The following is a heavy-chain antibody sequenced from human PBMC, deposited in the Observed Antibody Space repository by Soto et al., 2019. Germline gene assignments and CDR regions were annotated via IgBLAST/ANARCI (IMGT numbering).Heavy chain of an antibody. CDR3: AKARCSGGTCYVPDY. D-gene: IGHD2-15*01. Sequence: EVQLLQSGGGLVQPGGSLRLSCAVSGFTFSSYTMAWVRQAPGKGLEWFSSISGSGGSPNYADSVQGRFTISRDNPKNTLYLQMNSLRAEDTASYYCAKARCSGGTCYVPDYWGQGVLVTVSA. J-gene: IGHJ4*02. CDR1: GFTFSSYT. CDR2: ISGSGGSP. V-gene: IGHV3-23*01.